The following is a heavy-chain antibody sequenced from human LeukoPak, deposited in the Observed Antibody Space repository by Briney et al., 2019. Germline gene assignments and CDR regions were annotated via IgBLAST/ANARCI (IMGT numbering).Heavy chain of an antibody. J-gene: IGHJ6*02. V-gene: IGHV3-30*04. CDR3: ARENYYDESGYYMKVHGIDV. D-gene: IGHD3-22*01. Sequence: GGSLRLSCAASGFTFSSYAMHWVRQAPGKGLEWVAVISYDGSNKYYADSVKGRFTISRDNSKNTLYLQMNSLRAEDTAIYYCARENYYDESGYYMKVHGIDVWGQGTTVTVSS. CDR1: GFTFSSYA. CDR2: ISYDGSNK.